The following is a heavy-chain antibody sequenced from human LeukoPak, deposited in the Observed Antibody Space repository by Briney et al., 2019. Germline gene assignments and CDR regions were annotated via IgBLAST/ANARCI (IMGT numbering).Heavy chain of an antibody. V-gene: IGHV3-21*01. CDR3: ASDEYGDPLGY. D-gene: IGHD4-17*01. CDR1: GFTSSSCS. J-gene: IGHJ4*02. Sequence: GGSLRLSCAASGFTSSSCSMNWVRQAPGKGLEWVSTITNSGDYIFYADSVKGRFTISRDNAKNSLYLQMNSLRADDTAVYFCASDEYGDPLGYWGQGTPVTVSS. CDR2: ITNSGDYI.